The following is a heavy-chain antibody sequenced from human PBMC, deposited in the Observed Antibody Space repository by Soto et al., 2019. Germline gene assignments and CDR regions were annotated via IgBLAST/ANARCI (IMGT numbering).Heavy chain of an antibody. Sequence: SVKVSCKASGGTFSSYAISWVRQAPGQGLEWMGGIIPIFGTANYAQKFQGRVTITADKSTSTAYMELSSLRSEDTAVYYCARGCPTYSSSQLCYYYYGMDVWDQGTTVIVSS. V-gene: IGHV1-69*06. CDR3: ARGCPTYSSSQLCYYYYGMDV. CDR1: GGTFSSYA. J-gene: IGHJ6*02. D-gene: IGHD6-6*01. CDR2: IIPIFGTA.